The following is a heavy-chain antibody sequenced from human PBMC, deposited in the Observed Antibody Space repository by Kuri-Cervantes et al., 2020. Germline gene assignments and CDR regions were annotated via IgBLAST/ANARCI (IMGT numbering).Heavy chain of an antibody. J-gene: IGHJ4*02. D-gene: IGHD1-26*01. CDR2: ISYDGSNK. CDR3: AKVEGATNY. CDR1: GFTFSSYG. Sequence: LSLTCAASGFTFSSYGMHWVRQAPGKGLEWVAVISYDGSNKYYADSVKGRFTISRDNSKNTLYLQMNSLRAEDTAVYYCAKVEGATNYWGQGTLVTVSS. V-gene: IGHV3-30*18.